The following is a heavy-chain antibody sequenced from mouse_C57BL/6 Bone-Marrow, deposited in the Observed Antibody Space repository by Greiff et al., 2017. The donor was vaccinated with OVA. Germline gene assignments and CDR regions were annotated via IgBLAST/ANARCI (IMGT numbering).Heavy chain of an antibody. Sequence: EVQRVESGAGLVKPGGSLKLSCAASGFTFSSYAMSWVRQTPEKRLEWVAYISSGGDYIYYADTVKGRFTISRDNARNTLYLQLSSLKYEDHAMYYCTREGDYYYVSNDRYYCVWGTGTTVTVSS. CDR1: GFTFSSYA. CDR2: ISSGGDYI. J-gene: IGHJ1*03. D-gene: IGHD1-1*01. V-gene: IGHV5-9-1*02. CDR3: TREGDYYYVSNDRYYCV.